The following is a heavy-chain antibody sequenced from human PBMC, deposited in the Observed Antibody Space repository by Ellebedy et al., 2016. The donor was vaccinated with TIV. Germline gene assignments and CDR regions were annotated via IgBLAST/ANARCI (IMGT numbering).Heavy chain of an antibody. CDR3: ARRGSYGDYAVQVNSWFDS. V-gene: IGHV3-7*01. Sequence: GESLKISCAASGFSFRSYWMSWVRQAPGKGLEWVANIYQDGSVQYYLDSVKGRFTISRDNAINSLFLQMNSLRAGDTAVYYCARRGSYGDYAVQVNSWFDSWGRGTLVTV. J-gene: IGHJ5*01. D-gene: IGHD4-17*01. CDR1: GFSFRSYW. CDR2: IYQDGSVQ.